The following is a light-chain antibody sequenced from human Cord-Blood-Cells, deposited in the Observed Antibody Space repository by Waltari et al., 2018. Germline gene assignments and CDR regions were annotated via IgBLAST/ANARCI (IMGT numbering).Light chain of an antibody. CDR1: QSLSSY. V-gene: IGKV1-39*01. Sequence: DIQLTQSPSSLSAPLGGRVTITCRASQSLSSYLHWHQQKPGKAPKLLIYAASSLQSGVPSRFSGSGSGTDFTLTISRLQPEDSATYYCQQSYSTPLTFGGGTKVEIK. J-gene: IGKJ4*01. CDR3: QQSYSTPLT. CDR2: AAS.